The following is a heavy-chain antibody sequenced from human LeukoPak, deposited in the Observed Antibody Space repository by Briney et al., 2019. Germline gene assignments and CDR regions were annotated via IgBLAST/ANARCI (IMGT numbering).Heavy chain of an antibody. CDR2: ISSNSSTI. CDR1: GFTFSSYS. CDR3: ARFGEKAFDI. D-gene: IGHD3-10*01. Sequence: GGSLRLSCAASGFTFSSYSMNWVRQAPGKGLEWVSYISSNSSTIYYADSVKGRFTISRDNAKNSLYLQMNSLRAEDMAVYYCARFGEKAFDIWGQGTMVTVSS. V-gene: IGHV3-48*01. J-gene: IGHJ3*02.